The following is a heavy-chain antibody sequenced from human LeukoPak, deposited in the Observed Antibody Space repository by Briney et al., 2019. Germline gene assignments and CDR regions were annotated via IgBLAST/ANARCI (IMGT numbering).Heavy chain of an antibody. Sequence: GASVKVSCKASGYTFTGYYMHWVRQAPGQGLEWMGWINPNSGGTNYARKFQGRVTMTRDTSISTAYMELSRLRSDDTAVYYCARDIASSGSYWRGFGYWGQGILVTVSS. V-gene: IGHV1-2*02. D-gene: IGHD1-26*01. CDR2: INPNSGGT. J-gene: IGHJ4*02. CDR3: ARDIASSGSYWRGFGY. CDR1: GYTFTGYY.